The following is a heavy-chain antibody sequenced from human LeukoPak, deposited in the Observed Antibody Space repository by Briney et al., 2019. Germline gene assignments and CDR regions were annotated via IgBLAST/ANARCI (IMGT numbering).Heavy chain of an antibody. D-gene: IGHD3-22*01. CDR1: GFTFSSYA. CDR2: ILYEGSNN. CDR3: ARGIYYYDSSGYDDAFDI. Sequence: PGRSLRLSCAASGFTFSSYAMHWLRQAPGKGLEWEAVILYEGSNNYYADSVKGRFTISSDNSKNTLYLQMSSLRAEDTAVYYCARGIYYYDSSGYDDAFDIWGQGTMVTVSS. J-gene: IGHJ3*02. V-gene: IGHV3-30*04.